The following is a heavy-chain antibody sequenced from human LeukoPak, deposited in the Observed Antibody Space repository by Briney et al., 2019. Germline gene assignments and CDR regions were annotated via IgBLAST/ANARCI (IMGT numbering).Heavy chain of an antibody. CDR2: IKSDGTGI. V-gene: IGHV3-74*01. J-gene: IGHJ4*02. CDR3: VRGQTIDY. CDR1: GFTFSNYW. Sequence: PGGSLRLSCTTSGFTFSNYWMYWVRQAPGKGLMWVSRIKSDGTGITYTDSAEGRFTISRDNAKNTLYLQMNGLRDEDTAVYYCVRGQTIDYWGQGTLVTVSS. D-gene: IGHD3-3*01.